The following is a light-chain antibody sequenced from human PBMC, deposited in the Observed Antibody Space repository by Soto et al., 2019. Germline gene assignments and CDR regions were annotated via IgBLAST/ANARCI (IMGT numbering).Light chain of an antibody. V-gene: IGKV1-39*01. Sequence: IHMTQSPSPLSASVGYIVTITCRASQSISSYLNWYQQKPGKAPKLLIYAASSLQSGVPSRFSGSGSGTDFTLAISSLQPEDFATYYCQQSDSTISITFGQGTRLEIK. CDR2: AAS. CDR3: QQSDSTISIT. CDR1: QSISSY. J-gene: IGKJ5*01.